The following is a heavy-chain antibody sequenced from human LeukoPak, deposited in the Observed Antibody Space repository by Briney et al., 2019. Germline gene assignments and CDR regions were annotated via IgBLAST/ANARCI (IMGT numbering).Heavy chain of an antibody. CDR1: GGSISSGGYY. J-gene: IGHJ6*02. V-gene: IGHV4-61*02. CDR2: IYTSGST. CDR3: ARDQGGQFSWYSYYYGMDV. D-gene: IGHD2-15*01. Sequence: SQTLSLTCTVSGGSISSGGYYWSWIRQHPGKGLEWIGRIYTSGSTNYNPSLKSRVTMSVGTSKNQFSLKLSSVTAADTAVYYCARDQGGQFSWYSYYYGMDVWGQGTTVTVSS.